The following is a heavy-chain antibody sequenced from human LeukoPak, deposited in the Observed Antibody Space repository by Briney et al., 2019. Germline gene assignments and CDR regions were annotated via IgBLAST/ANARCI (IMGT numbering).Heavy chain of an antibody. CDR2: IYHRGTT. J-gene: IGHJ4*02. D-gene: IGHD1-1*01. CDR1: GYSISSGYY. V-gene: IGHV4-38-2*01. Sequence: PSETLSLTCAVSGYSISSGYYWGWIRQPPGKGLEWIGSIYHRGTTYYNPSLRSRVTISVDTSKNQFSLKLSSVTAADTAVYYCARRTGTTPTFAYWGQGTLVTVSS. CDR3: ARRTGTTPTFAY.